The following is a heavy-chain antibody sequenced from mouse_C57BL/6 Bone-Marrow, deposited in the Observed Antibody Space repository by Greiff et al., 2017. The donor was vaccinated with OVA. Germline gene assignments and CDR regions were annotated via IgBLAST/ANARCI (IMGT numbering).Heavy chain of an antibody. J-gene: IGHJ4*01. CDR3: ARLGAIDY. Sequence: EVKLVESGGGLVQPGGSLKLSCAASGFTFSDFYMYWIRQTPEKRLEWVAYISNGGGSTYYPDTVKGRFTISRDKTKNTLYLQISRLKSEDTAMYYCARLGAIDYWGPGTAVTVSS. CDR2: ISNGGGST. CDR1: GFTFSDFY. V-gene: IGHV5-12*01.